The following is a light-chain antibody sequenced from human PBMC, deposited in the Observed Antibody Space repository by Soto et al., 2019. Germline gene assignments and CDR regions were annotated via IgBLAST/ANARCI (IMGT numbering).Light chain of an antibody. J-gene: IGLJ1*01. V-gene: IGLV2-14*01. Sequence: QSVLTQPASVSGSPGQSITISCTGTSSDVGGYKFVSWYQQHPGKAPKLMIYEVSNRPSGVSNRFSGSKSGNTASLTISGLQAEDEADYYCAAWDGSLKEYVFGTGTKVTV. CDR1: SSDVGGYKF. CDR2: EVS. CDR3: AAWDGSLKEYV.